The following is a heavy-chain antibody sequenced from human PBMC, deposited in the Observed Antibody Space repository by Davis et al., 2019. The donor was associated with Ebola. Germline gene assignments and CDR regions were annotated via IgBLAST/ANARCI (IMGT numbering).Heavy chain of an antibody. V-gene: IGHV4-59*06. Sequence: PSETLSLTCTVSGGSINSYYWSWIRQHPGKGLEWIGYIYYSGSTYYNPSLKSRVTISVDTSKNQFSLKLSSVTAADTAVYYCASIGYCSGGSCYSVDYWSQGTLVTVSS. CDR2: IYYSGST. CDR1: GGSINSYY. CDR3: ASIGYCSGGSCYSVDY. J-gene: IGHJ4*02. D-gene: IGHD2-15*01.